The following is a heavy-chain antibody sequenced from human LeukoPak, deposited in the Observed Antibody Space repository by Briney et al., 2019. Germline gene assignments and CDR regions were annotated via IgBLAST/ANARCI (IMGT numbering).Heavy chain of an antibody. CDR3: ARDLGDVTMVRGVQDY. V-gene: IGHV1-2*02. CDR2: INPNSGGT. Sequence: ASVKVSCKASGYTFTGYYMHWVRQAPGQGLEWMGWINPNSGGTNYAQKFQGRVTMTRDTSISTAYMELSRLRSDDTAVYYCARDLGDVTMVRGVQDYWGQGTLVTVSS. J-gene: IGHJ4*02. CDR1: GYTFTGYY. D-gene: IGHD3-10*01.